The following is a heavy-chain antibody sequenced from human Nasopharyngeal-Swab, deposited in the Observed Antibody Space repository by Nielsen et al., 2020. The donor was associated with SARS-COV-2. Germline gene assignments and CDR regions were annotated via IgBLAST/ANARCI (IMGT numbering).Heavy chain of an antibody. CDR2: ISGSGGST. CDR1: GFTFSSYA. D-gene: IGHD5-18*01. CDR3: ANTGGYSLGFDY. Sequence: GESLKISCVVSGFTFSSYAMSWVRQAPGKGLEWVSAISGSGGSTYYADSVKGRFTISRDNSKNTLYLQMNSLRAEDTAVYYCANTGGYSLGFDYWGQGTLVTVSS. V-gene: IGHV3-23*01. J-gene: IGHJ4*02.